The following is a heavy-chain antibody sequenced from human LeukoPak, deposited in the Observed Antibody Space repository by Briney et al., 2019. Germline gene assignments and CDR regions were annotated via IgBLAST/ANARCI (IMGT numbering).Heavy chain of an antibody. CDR3: AKDLKECSGFDY. D-gene: IGHD3-10*02. CDR1: GFTFSSYA. Sequence: SGGSLRLSCAASGFTFSSYAMSWVRQAPGKGLEWVSAISGSGGSTYYADSVKGRFTISRDNSKNTLYLQMNSLRAEDTAVYYCAKDLKECSGFDYWGQGTLVTVSS. CDR2: ISGSGGST. J-gene: IGHJ4*02. V-gene: IGHV3-23*01.